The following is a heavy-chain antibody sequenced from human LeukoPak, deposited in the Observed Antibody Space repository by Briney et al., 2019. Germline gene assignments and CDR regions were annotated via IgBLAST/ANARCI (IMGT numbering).Heavy chain of an antibody. CDR2: IYYSGST. CDR3: ARARGGVEYYYYYYMDV. Sequence: SETLSLTCTVSGGSISSYYWSWIRQPPGKGLEWIGYIYYSGSTNYNPSLKSRVTISVDTSKNQFSLKLSSVTAADTAVYYCARARGGVEYYYYYYMDVWGKGTTVTVSS. CDR1: GGSISSYY. J-gene: IGHJ6*03. D-gene: IGHD2-8*02. V-gene: IGHV4-59*01.